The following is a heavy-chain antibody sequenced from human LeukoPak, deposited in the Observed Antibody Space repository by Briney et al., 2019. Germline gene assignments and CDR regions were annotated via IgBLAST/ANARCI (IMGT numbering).Heavy chain of an antibody. V-gene: IGHV3-74*01. D-gene: IGHD2-2*01. Sequence: GGSLRLSCAASGFTFSSYWMHWVRQAAGKGLVWVSRINSDGSSTSYADSVKGRFTISRDNAKNTLYLQMNSLRAEDTAVYYCARGVGYCSSTSCYWWFDPWGQGTLVTVSS. CDR3: ARGVGYCSSTSCYWWFDP. J-gene: IGHJ5*02. CDR1: GFTFSSYW. CDR2: INSDGSST.